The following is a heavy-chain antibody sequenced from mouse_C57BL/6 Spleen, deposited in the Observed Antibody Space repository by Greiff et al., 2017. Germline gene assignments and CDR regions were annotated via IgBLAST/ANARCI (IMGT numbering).Heavy chain of an antibody. V-gene: IGHV1-64*01. Sequence: VQLQESGAELVKPGASVKLSCKASGYTFTSYWMHWVKQRPGQGLEWIGMIHPNSGSTNYNEKFKSKATLTVDKSSSTAYMQLSSLTSEDSAVYYCARGETAQADYWGQGTTLTVSS. CDR1: GYTFTSYW. D-gene: IGHD3-2*02. CDR3: ARGETAQADY. CDR2: IHPNSGST. J-gene: IGHJ2*01.